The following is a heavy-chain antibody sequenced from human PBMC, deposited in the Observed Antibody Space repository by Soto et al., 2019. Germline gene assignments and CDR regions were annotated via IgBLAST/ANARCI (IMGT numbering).Heavy chain of an antibody. Sequence: QVQLQESGPGLVKPSQTLSLTCTVSGGSISSGDYYWSWIRQPPGKGLEWIGYIDYSASTYYNPSLQSRVTISVDTSRNQVTLKLSSVTAADTAVYYCARASVLGSSPFDYWGQGTLVTVSS. CDR2: IDYSAST. CDR3: ARASVLGSSPFDY. V-gene: IGHV4-30-4*01. J-gene: IGHJ4*02. D-gene: IGHD1-26*01. CDR1: GGSISSGDYY.